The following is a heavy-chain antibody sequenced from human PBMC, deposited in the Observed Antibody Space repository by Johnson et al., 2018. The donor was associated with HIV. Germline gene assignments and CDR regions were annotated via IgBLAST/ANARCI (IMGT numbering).Heavy chain of an antibody. D-gene: IGHD6-6*01. Sequence: QVQLVESGGGVVQPGRSLRLSCTASGITFNRFPMNWVRQAPGKGLEWVAVIPSDESYKHYGDSVKGRFTVSKDSSKSTLFLQMNSLRPEDTAVYYCAKDRAEYSTCIDALDIWGQGTMVTVSS. CDR1: GITFNRFP. V-gene: IGHV3-30*04. CDR2: IPSDESYK. CDR3: AKDRAEYSTCIDALDI. J-gene: IGHJ3*02.